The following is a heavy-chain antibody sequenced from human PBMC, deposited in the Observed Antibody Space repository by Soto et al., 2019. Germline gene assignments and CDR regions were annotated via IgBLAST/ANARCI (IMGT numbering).Heavy chain of an antibody. J-gene: IGHJ6*02. CDR2: IYYSGST. CDR3: ARRAATWPYYYYYGMDV. Sequence: SETLSLTCTVSGGSISGYYWSWIRQPPGKGLEWIGYIYYSGSTNYNPSLKSRVTISVDTSKNQFSLKLSSVTAADMAVYYCARRAATWPYYYYYGMDVWGQGTTVTVSS. V-gene: IGHV4-59*08. CDR1: GGSISGYY. D-gene: IGHD1-26*01.